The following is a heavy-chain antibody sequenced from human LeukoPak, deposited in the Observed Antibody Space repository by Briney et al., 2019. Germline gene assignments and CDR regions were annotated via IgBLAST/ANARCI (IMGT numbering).Heavy chain of an antibody. J-gene: IGHJ4*02. CDR2: IYPGDSDT. D-gene: IGHD5-18*01. CDR1: GYSFTRYW. CDR3: ARARVDTAMADFDY. V-gene: IGHV5-51*01. Sequence: GESLKISCKGSGYSFTRYWIGWVRQMPGKGLEWMGIIYPGDSDTRYSPSFQGQVTISVDKSISTAYLQWSSLKASDTAMYYCARARVDTAMADFDYWGQGTLVTVSS.